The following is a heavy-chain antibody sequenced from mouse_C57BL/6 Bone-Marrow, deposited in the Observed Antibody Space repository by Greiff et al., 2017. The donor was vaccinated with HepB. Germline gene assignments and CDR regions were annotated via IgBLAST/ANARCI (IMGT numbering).Heavy chain of an antibody. CDR1: GFTFSDYG. Sequence: EVKLVESGGGLVKPGGSLKLSCAASGFTFSDYGMHWVRQAPEKGLEWVAYISSGSSTIYYADTVKGRFTISRDNAKNTLFLQMTSLMSEDTAMYYCARPLYGYAMDYWGQGPSVTVSS. J-gene: IGHJ4*01. D-gene: IGHD1-1*02. CDR2: ISSGSSTI. V-gene: IGHV5-17*01. CDR3: ARPLYGYAMDY.